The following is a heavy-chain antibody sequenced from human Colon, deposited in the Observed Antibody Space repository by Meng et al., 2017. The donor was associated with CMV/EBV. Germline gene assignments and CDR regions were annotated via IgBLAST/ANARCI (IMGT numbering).Heavy chain of an antibody. D-gene: IGHD5/OR15-5a*01. CDR1: GGSIGSDDYQ. CDR2: TFSSGST. V-gene: IGHV4-30-4*01. CDR3: ARASTFHYWYFDL. Sequence: VSGGSIGSDDYQWSWIRQSPGEGLQWVGNTFSSGSTYYHPSLESRLSISLDTSRNQFFLNLTSVTAADTAVYYCARASTFHYWYFDLWGRGTLVTVSS. J-gene: IGHJ2*01.